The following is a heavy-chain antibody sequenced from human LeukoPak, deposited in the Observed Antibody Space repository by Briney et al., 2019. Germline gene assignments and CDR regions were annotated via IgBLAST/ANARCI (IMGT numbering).Heavy chain of an antibody. CDR2: IIPIFGTA. Sequence: ASVKVSCKASGGTFSSYAISWVRQAPRQGLEWMGGIIPIFGTANYAQNLQGRVTITADESTSTAYMELSSLRSEDTAVYYCARDGFDFGVVEEFDPRGQGTLVTVSS. CDR3: ARDGFDFGVVEEFDP. V-gene: IGHV1-69*13. D-gene: IGHD3-3*01. J-gene: IGHJ5*02. CDR1: GGTFSSYA.